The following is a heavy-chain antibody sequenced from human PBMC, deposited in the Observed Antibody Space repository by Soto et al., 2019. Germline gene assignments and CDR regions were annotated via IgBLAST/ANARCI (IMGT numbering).Heavy chain of an antibody. J-gene: IGHJ4*02. D-gene: IGHD3-22*01. Sequence: GGSLRLSCAASGFTFDDYGMSWVRQAPGKGLEWVSGINWNGGSTGYADSVKGRFTISRDNAKNSLYLQMNSLRAEDTALYYCARDHPRYYDSSGYRRFDYWGQGTLVTVSS. CDR1: GFTFDDYG. CDR2: INWNGGST. CDR3: ARDHPRYYDSSGYRRFDY. V-gene: IGHV3-20*04.